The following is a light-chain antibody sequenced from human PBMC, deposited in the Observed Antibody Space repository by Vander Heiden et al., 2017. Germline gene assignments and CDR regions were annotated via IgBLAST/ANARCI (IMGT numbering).Light chain of an antibody. CDR2: AAS. J-gene: IGKJ1*01. CDR1: HRISNY. Sequence: DIQLTQSPSSLSPSVGDRVTITRRARHRISNYLNWYQQKPGKAPKLLGFAASSLQSGVPSRFSGIGSATDFTLTISSLQPEDFATYYCQQCVSVPRTFGQGTKVEIK. CDR3: QQCVSVPRT. V-gene: IGKV1-39*01.